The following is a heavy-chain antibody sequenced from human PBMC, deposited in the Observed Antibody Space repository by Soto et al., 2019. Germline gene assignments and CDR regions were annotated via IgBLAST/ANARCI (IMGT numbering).Heavy chain of an antibody. CDR2: ISAYNGNT. CDR3: ARDGDFGAVIYYYYYGMDV. CDR1: GYTFTSYG. V-gene: IGHV1-18*04. J-gene: IGHJ6*02. D-gene: IGHD3-3*01. Sequence: GASVKVSCKASGYTFTSYGISWVRQAPGQGLEWMGWISAYNGNTNYAQKLQGRVTMTTDTSTSTAYMELRSLRSDDTAVYYCARDGDFGAVIYYYYYGMDVWGQGTTVTVSS.